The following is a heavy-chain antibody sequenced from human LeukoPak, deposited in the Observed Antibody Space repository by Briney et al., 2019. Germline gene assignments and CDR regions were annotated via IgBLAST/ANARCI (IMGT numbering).Heavy chain of an antibody. V-gene: IGHV3-23*01. D-gene: IGHD3-22*01. J-gene: IGHJ3*02. Sequence: GGSLRLSCAASGFTVSSNYMSWVRQAPGKGLEWVSAISGSGGSTYYADSVKGRFTISRDNSKNTLYLQMNSLRAEDTAVYYCAKDLLGIVVVSAFDIWGQGTMVTVSS. CDR2: ISGSGGST. CDR1: GFTVSSNY. CDR3: AKDLLGIVVVSAFDI.